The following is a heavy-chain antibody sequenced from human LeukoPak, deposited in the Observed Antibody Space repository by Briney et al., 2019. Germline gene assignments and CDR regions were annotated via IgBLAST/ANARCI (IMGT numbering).Heavy chain of an antibody. V-gene: IGHV3-33*06. Sequence: GGSLRLSCATSGFTFSHYGMHWVRQAPGKGLERVAVIWSDGTNTYYGDPVKGRFTISRDNFQRTVYLQMNSLRAKDTAVYYCAKDAQRGFDYSNSLDKWGQGTLVTVSS. CDR1: GFTFSHYG. CDR2: IWSDGTNT. D-gene: IGHD4-11*01. J-gene: IGHJ4*02. CDR3: AKDAQRGFDYSNSLDK.